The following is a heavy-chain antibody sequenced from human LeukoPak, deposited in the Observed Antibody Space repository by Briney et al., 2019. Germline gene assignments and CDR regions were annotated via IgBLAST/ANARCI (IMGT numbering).Heavy chain of an antibody. CDR2: IYYSGST. Sequence: SETLSLTCTVSGGSISSYYWSWIRQPPGKGLEWIGYIYYSGSTNYNLSLKSRVTISVDTSKNQFSLMLSSVTAADTAVYYCARRITGTTSDSFDYWGQGTLVTVSS. D-gene: IGHD1-20*01. J-gene: IGHJ4*02. CDR1: GGSISSYY. V-gene: IGHV4-59*08. CDR3: ARRITGTTSDSFDY.